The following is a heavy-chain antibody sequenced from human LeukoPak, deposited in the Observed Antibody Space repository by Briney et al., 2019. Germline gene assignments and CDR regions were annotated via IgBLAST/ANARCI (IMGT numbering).Heavy chain of an antibody. D-gene: IGHD6-13*01. CDR3: ARGGIAAANWFDP. J-gene: IGHJ5*02. CDR1: GGSISSSYS. CDR2: INHSGST. V-gene: IGHV4-34*01. Sequence: SETLSLTCTVSGGSISSSYSWSWIRQPPGKGLEWIGEINHSGSTNYNPSLKSRVTISVDTSKNQFSLKLSSVTAADTAVYYCARGGIAAANWFDPWGQGTLVTVSS.